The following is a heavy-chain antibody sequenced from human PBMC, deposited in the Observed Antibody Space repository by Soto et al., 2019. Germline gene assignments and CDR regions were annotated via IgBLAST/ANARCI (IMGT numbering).Heavy chain of an antibody. D-gene: IGHD3-22*01. CDR1: GYTFTSYG. V-gene: IGHV1-3*01. J-gene: IGHJ4*02. Sequence: QVQLVQSGAEVKKPGASVKVSCKASGYTFTSYGINWVRQAPGRGLEWMGWINPGNGNTKYSQQFQGRVIIDRDISASTAYMELSSLRSEDTAVYYCARGGYFDSSNYLAYWGLGTLVTVSS. CDR3: ARGGYFDSSNYLAY. CDR2: INPGNGNT.